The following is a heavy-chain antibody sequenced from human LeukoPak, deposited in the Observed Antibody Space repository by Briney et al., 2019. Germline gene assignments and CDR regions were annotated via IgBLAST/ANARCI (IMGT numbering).Heavy chain of an antibody. D-gene: IGHD3-22*01. V-gene: IGHV3-33*01. CDR2: IWYDGSNK. J-gene: IGHJ4*02. CDR3: ARDPTMIVVEYYFDY. Sequence: GGSLRLSCAASGFTFSSYGMHWVRQAPGKGLEWVAVIWYDGSNKYYADSVKGRFTISRDNSKNTLYLQMNSLRAEDTAVHYCARDPTMIVVEYYFDYWGQGTLVTVSS. CDR1: GFTFSSYG.